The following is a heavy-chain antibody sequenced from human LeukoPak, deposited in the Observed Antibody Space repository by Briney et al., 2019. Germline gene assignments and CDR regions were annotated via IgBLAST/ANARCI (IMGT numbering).Heavy chain of an antibody. Sequence: PGGSLRLSCAASGFTFSSYAMSWVRQAPGKGLEWVSAISGSGGSTYYADSVKGRFPISRDNSKNTLYLQMNSLRAEDTAVYYCAKVYTPHVLRYFDWLLETYYFDYWGQGTLVTVSS. CDR2: ISGSGGST. CDR3: AKVYTPHVLRYFDWLLETYYFDY. CDR1: GFTFSSYA. D-gene: IGHD3-9*01. J-gene: IGHJ4*02. V-gene: IGHV3-23*01.